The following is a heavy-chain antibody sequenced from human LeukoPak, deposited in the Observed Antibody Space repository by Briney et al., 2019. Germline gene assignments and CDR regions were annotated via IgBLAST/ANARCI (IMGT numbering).Heavy chain of an antibody. D-gene: IGHD5-12*01. J-gene: IGHJ5*02. CDR3: ARAPFSGRGTSDH. CDR1: VGTFSSYA. Sequence: SVKVSFKASVGTFSSYAISWVRQAPGQGLEWMGRIIPILGIANYAQKFQGRVTITADKSTSTAYMELSSLRSEDTAVYYCARAPFSGRGTSDHWGQGTLVTVSS. V-gene: IGHV1-69*04. CDR2: IIPILGIA.